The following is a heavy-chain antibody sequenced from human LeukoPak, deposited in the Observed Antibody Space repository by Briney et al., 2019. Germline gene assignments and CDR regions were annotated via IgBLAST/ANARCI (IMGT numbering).Heavy chain of an antibody. J-gene: IGHJ3*02. CDR2: IYYSGST. CDR3: ARGDSSGWYFGGTHAFDI. CDR1: GGSISSYY. D-gene: IGHD6-19*01. V-gene: IGHV4-59*01. Sequence: SETLSLTCTVSGGSISSYYWSWIRQPPGKGLEWIGYIYYSGSTNYNPSLKSRVTISVDTSKNQFSLKLSSVTAADTAVYYCARGDSSGWYFGGTHAFDIWGQGTMVTVSS.